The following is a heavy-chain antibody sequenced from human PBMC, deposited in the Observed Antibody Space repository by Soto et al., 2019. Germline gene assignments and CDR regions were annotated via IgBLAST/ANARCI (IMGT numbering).Heavy chain of an antibody. D-gene: IGHD3-16*02. Sequence: GASVKVSCKASGGTFSSYAISWVRQAPGQGLEWMGGIIPIFGTANYAQKFQGRVTITADEPTSTAYMELSSLRSEDTAVYYCARGKALRLGELSLFMPSRPHYYYYYGMDVWGQGTTVTVSS. CDR2: IIPIFGTA. V-gene: IGHV1-69*13. CDR1: GGTFSSYA. CDR3: ARGKALRLGELSLFMPSRPHYYYYYGMDV. J-gene: IGHJ6*02.